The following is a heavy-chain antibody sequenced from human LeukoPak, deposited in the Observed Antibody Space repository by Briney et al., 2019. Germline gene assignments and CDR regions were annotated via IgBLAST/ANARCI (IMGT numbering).Heavy chain of an antibody. J-gene: IGHJ3*01. CDR1: GYTFTDNY. D-gene: IGHD1-26*01. CDR3: ARGSCTTTRCRWRDVFDF. Sequence: ASVKVSCKASGYTFTDNYIHWVRQAPGQGLEWMGWINPKSGGTKYVQKFQDSVTLTRDTSINTAYMELSGLRFDDTAIYYCARGSCTTTRCRWRDVFDFWGQGTMVTVSS. V-gene: IGHV1-2*02. CDR2: INPKSGGT.